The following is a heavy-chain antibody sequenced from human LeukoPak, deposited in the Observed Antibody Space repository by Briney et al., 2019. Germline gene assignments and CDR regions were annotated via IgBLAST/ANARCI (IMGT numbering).Heavy chain of an antibody. V-gene: IGHV4-4*07. D-gene: IGHD3-3*01. CDR3: AREMGYDFWSANGYYYMDV. CDR2: IYTSGST. Sequence: SETLSLTCTVSGGSISSYYWSWIRQPAGKGLEWIGRIYTSGSTSYNPSLKSRVTMSVDTSKNQFSLKLSSVTAADTAVYYCAREMGYDFWSANGYYYMDVWGKGTTVTVSS. CDR1: GGSISSYY. J-gene: IGHJ6*03.